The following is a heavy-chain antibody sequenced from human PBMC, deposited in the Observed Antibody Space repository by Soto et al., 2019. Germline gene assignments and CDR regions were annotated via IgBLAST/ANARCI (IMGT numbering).Heavy chain of an antibody. D-gene: IGHD6-13*01. CDR1: GGTFSSYA. J-gene: IGHJ5*02. CDR2: IIPIFGTA. Sequence: SVKVSCKASGGTFSSYAISWVRQAPGQGLEWMGGIIPIFGTANYAQKFQGRVTITADESTSTAYMELSSLRSEDTAVYYCARGQDIAAEDGRWFDPWGQGTLVTVYS. V-gene: IGHV1-69*13. CDR3: ARGQDIAAEDGRWFDP.